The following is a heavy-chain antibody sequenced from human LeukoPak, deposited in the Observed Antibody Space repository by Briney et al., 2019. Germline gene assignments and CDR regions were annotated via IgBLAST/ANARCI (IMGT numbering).Heavy chain of an antibody. CDR1: GGSISNSGYY. CDR3: ARRRIAAAAWFDP. CDR2: IYYSGST. Sequence: SETLSLTCTVSGGSISNSGYYWGWIRQPPGKGLAWIGSIYYSGSTYYNPSLKSRVTISVDTSKNQFSLKLSSVTAADTAIFYCARRRIAAAAWFDPWGQGTQVTVSS. V-gene: IGHV4-39*01. J-gene: IGHJ5*02. D-gene: IGHD6-13*01.